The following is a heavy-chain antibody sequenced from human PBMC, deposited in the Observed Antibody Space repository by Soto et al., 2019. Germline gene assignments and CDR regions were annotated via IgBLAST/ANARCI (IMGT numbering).Heavy chain of an antibody. J-gene: IGHJ4*02. CDR3: ASVGQQLVYFDY. CDR2: THYRGST. CDR1: GVSITSGGFY. Sequence: QVQLQESGPGLVKPSQTLSLTCTVSGVSITSGGFYWSWIRQRPGKGLEWIGYTHYRGSTYYNPSLTSRLTISVDTSKNQFSLDLSSVTAADTAVYYCASVGQQLVYFDYWGQGTLVTVSS. V-gene: IGHV4-31*03. D-gene: IGHD6-13*01.